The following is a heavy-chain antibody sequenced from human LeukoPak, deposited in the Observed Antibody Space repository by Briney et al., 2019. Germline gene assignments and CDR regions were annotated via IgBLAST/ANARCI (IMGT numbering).Heavy chain of an antibody. CDR3: ARDKDGAYYYGSGIDY. V-gene: IGHV4-34*01. CDR2: INHSGST. Sequence: SETLSLTCAVYGGSFSGYYWSWIRQPPGEGLEWIGEINHSGSTNYNPSLKSRVTISVDTSRNQFSLKLSSVTAADTAVYYCARDKDGAYYYGSGIDYWGQGTLVTVSS. CDR1: GGSFSGYY. J-gene: IGHJ4*02. D-gene: IGHD3-10*01.